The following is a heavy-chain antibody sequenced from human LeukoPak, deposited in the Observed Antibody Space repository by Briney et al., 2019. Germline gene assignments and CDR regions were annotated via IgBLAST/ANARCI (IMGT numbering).Heavy chain of an antibody. CDR2: VYDSGTT. V-gene: IGHV4-59*01. CDR1: GGSISRYY. J-gene: IGHJ6*03. CDR3: ARDCYGSGDYYYYYYMDV. Sequence: TSETLSLTCTVSGGSISRYYWSWIRQPPGKGLEWFGYVYDSGTTNYNPSLKSRVTISVDTSKNQFSLKLGSVTAADTAVYYCARDCYGSGDYYYYYYMDVWGKGTTVTVSS. D-gene: IGHD3-10*01.